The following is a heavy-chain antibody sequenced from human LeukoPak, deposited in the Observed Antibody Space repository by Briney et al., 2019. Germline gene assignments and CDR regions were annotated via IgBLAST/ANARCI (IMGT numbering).Heavy chain of an antibody. CDR2: ISSSSGTI. J-gene: IGHJ6*03. CDR3: ARVRWCGSTSCSFYMDV. CDR1: GFTFSTYS. D-gene: IGHD2-2*01. Sequence: PGGSLSLSCAASGFTFSTYSMNWVRQAPGRGLEWVSYISSSSGTIYYADSVKGRFTISRDNAKNSLYLQMNSLRAEDTAVYYCARVRWCGSTSCSFYMDVWGKGTTVTVSS. V-gene: IGHV3-48*04.